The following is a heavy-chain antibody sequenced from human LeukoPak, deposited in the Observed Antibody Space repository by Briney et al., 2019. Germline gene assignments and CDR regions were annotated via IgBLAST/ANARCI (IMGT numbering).Heavy chain of an antibody. CDR3: ARDLRAAAGKLYYFDY. Sequence: ASVKVSCKASGYTFTGYYMHWVRQAPGQGLEWMGWINPNSGGKNYAQKFQGRVTMTRDTSISTAYTELSSLRSDDTAVYYCARDLRAAAGKLYYFDYWGQGTLVTVSS. J-gene: IGHJ4*02. CDR1: GYTFTGYY. CDR2: INPNSGGK. V-gene: IGHV1-2*02. D-gene: IGHD6-13*01.